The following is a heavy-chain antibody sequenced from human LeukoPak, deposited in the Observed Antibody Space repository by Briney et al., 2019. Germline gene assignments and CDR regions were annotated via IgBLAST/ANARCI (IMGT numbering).Heavy chain of an antibody. V-gene: IGHV3-53*01. Sequence: GGSLGLSCAASGFTVSSNYMSWVPQAPGKGLEWVSVIYSGGSTYYADSVKGRFTISRDNSKNTLYLQMNSLRAEDTAVYYCAREEMATSYWGQGTLVTVSS. D-gene: IGHD5-24*01. CDR3: AREEMATSY. CDR2: IYSGGST. J-gene: IGHJ4*02. CDR1: GFTVSSNY.